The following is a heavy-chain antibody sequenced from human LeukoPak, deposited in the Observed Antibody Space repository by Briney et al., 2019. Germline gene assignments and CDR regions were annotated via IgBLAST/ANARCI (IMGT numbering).Heavy chain of an antibody. J-gene: IGHJ4*02. V-gene: IGHV3-23*01. Sequence: GGSLRLSCAASGFTFSSYAMHWVRQAPGKGLEWVSTISGSGGSTYYADSVKGRFTISRDNSKNTLYLQMNGLRAEDTAVYFCAKPSSGWYVVDYWGQGTLVTVSS. CDR1: GFTFSSYA. CDR2: ISGSGGST. CDR3: AKPSSGWYVVDY. D-gene: IGHD6-19*01.